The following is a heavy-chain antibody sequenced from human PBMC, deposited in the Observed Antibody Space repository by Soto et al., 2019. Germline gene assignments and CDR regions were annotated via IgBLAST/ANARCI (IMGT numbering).Heavy chain of an antibody. Sequence: QVQLVQSGAEVKKPGSSVKVSCKASGDTFNFYTINWVRQAPGLGLEWMGRFNPILSFSNSALKFQGRVTLTADKSTSTAYMVLCSLRSEDTAIYFCATSFGSGSRAFDYWGQGALVTVSS. CDR1: GDTFNFYT. CDR2: FNPILSFS. CDR3: ATSFGSGSRAFDY. J-gene: IGHJ4*02. D-gene: IGHD3-10*01. V-gene: IGHV1-69*02.